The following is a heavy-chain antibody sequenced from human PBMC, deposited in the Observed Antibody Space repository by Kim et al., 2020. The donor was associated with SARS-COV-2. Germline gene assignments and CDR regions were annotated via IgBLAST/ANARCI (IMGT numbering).Heavy chain of an antibody. J-gene: IGHJ4*02. D-gene: IGHD3-22*01. CDR2: ISAYNGNT. CDR3: ARDLGYDSSGYAPYYFDY. Sequence: ASVKVSCKASGYTFTSYGISWVRQAPGQGLEWMGWISAYNGNTNYAQKLQGRVTMTTDTSTSTAYMELRSLRSDDTAVYYCARDLGYDSSGYAPYYFDYWGQGTLVTVSS. V-gene: IGHV1-18*01. CDR1: GYTFTSYG.